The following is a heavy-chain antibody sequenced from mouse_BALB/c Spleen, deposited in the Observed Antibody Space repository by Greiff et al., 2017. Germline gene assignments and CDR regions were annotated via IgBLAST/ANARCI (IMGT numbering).Heavy chain of an antibody. CDR2: ISYDGSN. CDR1: GYSITSGYY. CDR3: ARGGFITTGYWFAY. D-gene: IGHD1-2*01. Sequence: EVQLVESGPGLVKPSQSLSLTCSVTGYSITSGYYWNWIRQFPGNKLEWMGYISYDGSNNYNPSLKNRISITRDTSKNQFFLKLNSVTTEDTATYYCARGGFITTGYWFAYWGQGTLVTVSA. J-gene: IGHJ3*01. V-gene: IGHV3-6*02.